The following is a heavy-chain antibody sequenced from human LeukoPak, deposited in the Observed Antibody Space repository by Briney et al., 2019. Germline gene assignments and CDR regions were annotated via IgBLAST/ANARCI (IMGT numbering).Heavy chain of an antibody. CDR3: AKDLSLLRWLRGFDL. D-gene: IGHD5-24*01. CDR2: ISPSGTTI. Sequence: GSLRLSCAASGFTFSSYEMNWVRPAPGKGLEWVSYISPSGTTIYYADSVKGRFTISRDNAKNSLYLQMNSLRAEDTAVYHCAKDLSLLRWLRGFDLWGRGTLVTVSS. CDR1: GFTFSSYE. V-gene: IGHV3-48*03. J-gene: IGHJ2*01.